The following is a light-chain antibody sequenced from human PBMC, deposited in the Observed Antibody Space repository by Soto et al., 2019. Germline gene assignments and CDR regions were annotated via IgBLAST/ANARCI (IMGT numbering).Light chain of an antibody. CDR3: QQSHSFPWT. CDR2: ASS. Sequence: DIQMTQSPSSLSASVGDRVTITCRASQSISSYLNWYQQKPGKAPKLLISASSTLESGVPSRFSGGESGTDFTLTISSLQPEDFATYYCQQSHSFPWTFGQGTKVEI. CDR1: QSISSY. J-gene: IGKJ1*01. V-gene: IGKV1-39*01.